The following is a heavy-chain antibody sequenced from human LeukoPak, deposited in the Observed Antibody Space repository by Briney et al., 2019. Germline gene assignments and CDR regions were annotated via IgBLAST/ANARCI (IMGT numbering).Heavy chain of an antibody. CDR3: ARDEITMVRGVHIDY. V-gene: IGHV1-2*06. CDR2: INPNSGGA. J-gene: IGHJ4*02. D-gene: IGHD3-10*01. Sequence: ASVKVSCKASGYTFTRYYLHWVRQAPGQGLEWMGRINPNSGGANYAQNFQGRVSMTRDTSISTGYMELSRLRSDDTAIYYCARDEITMVRGVHIDYWGQGTLVTVSS. CDR1: GYTFTRYY.